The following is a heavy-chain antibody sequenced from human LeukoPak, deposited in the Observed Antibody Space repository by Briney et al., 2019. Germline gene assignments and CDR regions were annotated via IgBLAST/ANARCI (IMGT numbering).Heavy chain of an antibody. CDR1: GGSISSYY. CDR2: IYTSGST. V-gene: IGHV4-4*07. D-gene: IGHD1-1*01. J-gene: IGHJ5*02. Sequence: PSETLSLTCTVSGGSISSYYWSWIRQPAGKGLEWIGRIYTSGSTNYNPSLKSRVTISVDTSKNQFSLKLSSVTAADTAVYYCARGCSRTTRRPYNWFDPWGQGTLVTVSS. CDR3: ARGCSRTTRRPYNWFDP.